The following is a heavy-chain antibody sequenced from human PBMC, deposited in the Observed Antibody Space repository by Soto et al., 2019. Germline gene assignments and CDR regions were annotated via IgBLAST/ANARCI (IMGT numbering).Heavy chain of an antibody. CDR1: GGSFSGYY. D-gene: IGHD3-10*01. V-gene: IGHV4-34*01. CDR2: INHSGST. CDR3: ARGVLLWFGESTN. Sequence: KPSETLSLTCAAYGGSFSGYYWSWIRQPPGKGLEWIGEINHSGSTNYNPSLKSRVTISVDTSKNQFSLKLSSVTAADTAVYYCARGVLLWFGESTNWGQGTLVTVSS. J-gene: IGHJ4*02.